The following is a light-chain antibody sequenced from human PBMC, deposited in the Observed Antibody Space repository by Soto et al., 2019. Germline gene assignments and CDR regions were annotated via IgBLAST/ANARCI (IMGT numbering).Light chain of an antibody. J-gene: IGLJ2*01. V-gene: IGLV1-44*01. CDR3: STWDDSLDGVV. CDR2: GNN. CDR1: GSNIGRNS. Sequence: QSVLTQPPSESGTPGQRVTISCSGSGSNIGRNSVNWCQQVAGTAPKLLIYGNNQRPSGVPDRFSDSKSGTSASLAISGLQSDDEADYYCSTWDDSLDGVVFGGGTKLTVL.